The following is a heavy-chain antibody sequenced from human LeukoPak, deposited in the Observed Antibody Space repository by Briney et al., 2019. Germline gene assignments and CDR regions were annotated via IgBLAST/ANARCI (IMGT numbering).Heavy chain of an antibody. V-gene: IGHV3-23*01. J-gene: IGHJ5*02. CDR2: IFPSGGEI. CDR1: GFTFSTFA. Sequence: GGSLRLSCAASGFTFSTFAMIWVRQPPGKGLEWVSSIFPSGGEIHYADSVRGRFTISRDNSKSTLSLQMNSLRAEDTAIYYCAKSYDYIWGSYRFNWFDRWGQGTLVTVSS. CDR3: AKSYDYIWGSYRFNWFDR. D-gene: IGHD3-16*02.